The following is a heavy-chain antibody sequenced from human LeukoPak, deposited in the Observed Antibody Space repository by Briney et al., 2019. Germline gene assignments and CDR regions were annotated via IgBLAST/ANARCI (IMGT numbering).Heavy chain of an antibody. D-gene: IGHD5-12*01. CDR2: ISDSSTYI. CDR1: GFTFSTYT. V-gene: IGHV3-21*01. Sequence: GGSLRLSCAASGFTFSTYTMNWVRQAPGKGLEWVSSISDSSTYIYYADSLKGRFTISRDNAKNSLYLQMKSLRAEDTAVYYCAKGGGYEAQYYYYYLDVWGKGTTVTISS. J-gene: IGHJ6*03. CDR3: AKGGGYEAQYYYYYLDV.